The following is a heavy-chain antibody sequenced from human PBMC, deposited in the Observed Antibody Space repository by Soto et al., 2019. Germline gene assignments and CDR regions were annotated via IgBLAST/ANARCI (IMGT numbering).Heavy chain of an antibody. Sequence: VDSLKISSKPSGHTCTTSWIAWVRQMPGQGLEWMGIIYPGDSDTRYNPSFQGPVSISADKSTSTAYPQWTIREASDSGIYYCTRQQGSGSYYPFDFRGQGTRVTGAS. D-gene: IGHD3-10*01. CDR1: GHTCTTSW. V-gene: IGHV5-51*01. CDR3: TRQQGSGSYYPFDF. J-gene: IGHJ4*02. CDR2: IYPGDSDT.